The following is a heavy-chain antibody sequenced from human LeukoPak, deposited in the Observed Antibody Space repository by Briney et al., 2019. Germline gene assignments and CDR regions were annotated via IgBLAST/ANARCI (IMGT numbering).Heavy chain of an antibody. CDR3: ARSSAGHDY. D-gene: IGHD2-15*01. CDR2: INASGGST. J-gene: IGHJ4*02. V-gene: IGHV1-46*01. Sequence: ASVKVSCKASGYTFTSYYMHWVRQAPGQGLEWMGIINASGGSTSYAQKFQGRVTMTSDTSTSPVYMELSSVSSEDTAVYYCARSSAGHDYWGQGTPVTVSS. CDR1: GYTFTSYY.